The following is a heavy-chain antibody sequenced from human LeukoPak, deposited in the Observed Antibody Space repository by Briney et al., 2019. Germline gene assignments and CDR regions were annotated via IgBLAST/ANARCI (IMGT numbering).Heavy chain of an antibody. J-gene: IGHJ4*02. V-gene: IGHV3-21*01. Sequence: GGSLRLSRAASGFTFSSYSMNWVRQAPGKGLEWVSSISSSSSYIYYADSVKGRFTISRDNAKNSLYLQMNSLRAEDTAVYYCATQTCGGDCYPFDYWGQGTLVTVSS. D-gene: IGHD2-21*02. CDR2: ISSSSSYI. CDR1: GFTFSSYS. CDR3: ATQTCGGDCYPFDY.